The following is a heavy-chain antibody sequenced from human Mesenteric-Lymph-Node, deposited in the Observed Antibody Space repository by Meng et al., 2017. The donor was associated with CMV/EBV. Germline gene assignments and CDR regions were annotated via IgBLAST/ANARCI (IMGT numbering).Heavy chain of an antibody. Sequence: GSLRLSCAVSGGSISISNCWSWVRQHPGKGREWIGEIYQSGSTNYNPSLKSRVTISVDKSKNKFSLKLSSVTAADTAVYYCARDLRVGGYSSNYYYYGMDVWGQGTTVTVSS. D-gene: IGHD5-18*01. CDR2: IYQSGST. V-gene: IGHV4-4*02. J-gene: IGHJ6*02. CDR1: GGSISISNC. CDR3: ARDLRVGGYSSNYYYYGMDV.